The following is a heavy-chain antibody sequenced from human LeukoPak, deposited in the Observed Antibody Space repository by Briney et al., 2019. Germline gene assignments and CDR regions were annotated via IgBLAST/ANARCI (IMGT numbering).Heavy chain of an antibody. CDR1: GFTLFSND. V-gene: IGHV3-48*01. D-gene: IGHD4-17*01. CDR3: AKESGYGDYVEDGLFDY. J-gene: IGHJ4*02. CDR2: VSRNTNAR. Sequence: PGGSLRLSCTASGFTLFSNDMNWVRQPPGKGLEWLAHVSRNTNARYFADSVKGRLTISSDNAKNSLYLQMNSLRAEDTAVYYCAKESGYGDYVEDGLFDYWGQGTLVTVSS.